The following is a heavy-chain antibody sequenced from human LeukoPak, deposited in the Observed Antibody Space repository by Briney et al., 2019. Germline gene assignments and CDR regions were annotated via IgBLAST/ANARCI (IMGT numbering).Heavy chain of an antibody. J-gene: IGHJ3*02. CDR2: IYHSGST. CDR1: GGSISSSNW. D-gene: IGHD3-3*01. V-gene: IGHV4-4*02. Sequence: PSGTLSLTCAVSGGSISSSNWWSWVRQPPGKGLEWIGEIYHSGSTNYNPSLKSRVTISVDKSKNQFSLKLSSVTAADTAVYYCARGRGTIFKTQAFDIWGQGTMVTVSS. CDR3: ARGRGTIFKTQAFDI.